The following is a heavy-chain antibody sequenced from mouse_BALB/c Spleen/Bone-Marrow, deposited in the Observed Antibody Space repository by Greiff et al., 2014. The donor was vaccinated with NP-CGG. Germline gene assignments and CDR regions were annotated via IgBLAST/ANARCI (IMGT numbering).Heavy chain of an antibody. V-gene: IGHV3-8*02. CDR3: ARGTGTWFAY. J-gene: IGHJ3*01. Sequence: EVQLVESGPSLVKPSQTLSLTCSVTGDSITSSYWNWIRKFPGNKLEYMGYISYSGSTYYNPSLKSRISITRDTSKNQYYLQLNSVITEDTATYYCARGTGTWFAYWGQGTLVTVSA. CDR1: GDSITSSY. D-gene: IGHD4-1*01. CDR2: ISYSGST.